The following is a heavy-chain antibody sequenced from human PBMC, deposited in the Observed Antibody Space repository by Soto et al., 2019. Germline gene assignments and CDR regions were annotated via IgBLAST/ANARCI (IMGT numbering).Heavy chain of an antibody. D-gene: IGHD3-9*01. CDR2: INHSGST. CDR1: GGSFSGYY. CDR3: ARRILTENWFDP. V-gene: IGHV4-34*01. J-gene: IGHJ5*02. Sequence: SETLSLTCAVYGGSFSGYYWTWIRQPPGKGLEWIGEINHSGSTNYNPSLKSRVTISVDTSKNQFSLKLSSVTAADTAVYYCARRILTENWFDPWGQETLVTVSS.